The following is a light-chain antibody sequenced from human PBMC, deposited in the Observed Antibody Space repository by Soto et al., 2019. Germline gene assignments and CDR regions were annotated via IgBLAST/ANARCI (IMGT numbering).Light chain of an antibody. Sequence: DIVMTQTPLSLSVTPGQSASISCKSSQTLLHSNGKSYLYWYLQKAGQAPQLLIYEVFNRLXXVXDXXSGRVSVKDLTLKISRVEAEGVGVYYCLQRLQFPLTFGGGTKVEIK. CDR1: QTLLHSNGKSY. CDR2: EVF. J-gene: IGKJ4*01. CDR3: LQRLQFPLT. V-gene: IGKV2D-29*01.